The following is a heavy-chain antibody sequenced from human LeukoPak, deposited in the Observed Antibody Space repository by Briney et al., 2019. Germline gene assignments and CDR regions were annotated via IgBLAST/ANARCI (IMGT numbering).Heavy chain of an antibody. J-gene: IGHJ4*02. D-gene: IGHD3-3*01. CDR2: IYTSGST. Sequence: PSETLSLTCTVSGGSISSGSYYWSWIRQPAGKGLEWIGRIYTSGSTNYNPSLKSRVTISVDTSKNQFSLKPSSVTDADTAVYYCARSWSGYYTRGYSYFDYWGEGTLVTVSP. V-gene: IGHV4-61*02. CDR3: ARSWSGYYTRGYSYFDY. CDR1: GGSISSGSYY.